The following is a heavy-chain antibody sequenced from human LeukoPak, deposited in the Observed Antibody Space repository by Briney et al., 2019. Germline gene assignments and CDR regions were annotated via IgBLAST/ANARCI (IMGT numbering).Heavy chain of an antibody. D-gene: IGHD6-13*01. V-gene: IGHV4-34*01. J-gene: IGHJ4*02. CDR1: GGSFSGYY. CDR2: INHSGST. Sequence: SETLSLTCAVYGGSFSGYYWSWIRQPPGKGLEWIGEINHSGSTNYNPSLKSRVTISVDTSKNQFSLKLSSVTAADTAVYYCARRTAARRSFDYWGQGTLVTVSS. CDR3: ARRTAARRSFDY.